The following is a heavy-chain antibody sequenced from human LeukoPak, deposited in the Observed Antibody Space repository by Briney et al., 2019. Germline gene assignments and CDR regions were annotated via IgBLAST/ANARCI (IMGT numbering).Heavy chain of an antibody. CDR3: AAGGRDCDSSGYYYYYYYMDV. D-gene: IGHD3-22*01. CDR2: IVVGSGNT. CDR1: GFTFTSSA. J-gene: IGHJ6*03. Sequence: SVKVSCKASGFTFTSSAMQWVRQARGQRLEWIGWIVVGSGNTNYAQKFQERVTITRDMSTSTAYMELSSLRSEDTAVYYCAAGGRDCDSSGYYYYYYYMDVWGKGTTVTVSS. V-gene: IGHV1-58*02.